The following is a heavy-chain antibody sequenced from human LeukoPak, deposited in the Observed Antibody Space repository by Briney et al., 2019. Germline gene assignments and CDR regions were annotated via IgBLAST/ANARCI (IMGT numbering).Heavy chain of an antibody. Sequence: GGSLRLSCEGSGFPFSSYEMNWLRQAPGKGLEWVSHIDSGGITIYYADSVKGRFTISRDNAKNSIYLQMDSLRVEDTAMYYCARDSVGDLLDYWGQGTPVTVSS. J-gene: IGHJ4*02. CDR3: ARDSVGDLLDY. CDR1: GFPFSSYE. D-gene: IGHD4-17*01. CDR2: IDSGGITI. V-gene: IGHV3-48*03.